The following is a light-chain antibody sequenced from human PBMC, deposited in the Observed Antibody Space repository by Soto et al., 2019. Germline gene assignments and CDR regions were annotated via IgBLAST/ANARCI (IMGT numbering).Light chain of an antibody. CDR3: QQSYSSSWT. Sequence: DIQMAQSPSSLSASFVYRFTITCLASQSISNYLNWYQQKPGKAPNLLIYAASSLQSGVPSRFSGSGSGTDFTLTISSLQREDFATYFCQQSYSSSWTFGQGTKV. J-gene: IGKJ1*01. V-gene: IGKV1-39*01. CDR1: QSISNY. CDR2: AAS.